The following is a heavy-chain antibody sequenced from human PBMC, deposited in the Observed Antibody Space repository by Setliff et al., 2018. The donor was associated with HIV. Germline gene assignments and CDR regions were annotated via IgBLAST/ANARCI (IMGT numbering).Heavy chain of an antibody. CDR2: IYSGGST. CDR1: EFTVSTNY. Sequence: GGSLRLSCAASEFTVSTNYMSWVRQAPVKGLEWVSLIYSGGSTYYTDSVKGRFTISRDNSKNTLYLQMNNLRAEDTAVYYCARAAKTPYSSSWSIPGAFDIWGQGTMVTV. J-gene: IGHJ3*02. CDR3: ARAAKTPYSSSWSIPGAFDI. D-gene: IGHD6-13*01. V-gene: IGHV3-53*01.